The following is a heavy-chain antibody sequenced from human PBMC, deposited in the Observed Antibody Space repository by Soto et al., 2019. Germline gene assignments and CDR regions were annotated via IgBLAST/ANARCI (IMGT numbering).Heavy chain of an antibody. Sequence: QVQLQESGPRLVKPSETVSLTCTVSGGSVSSDTHYWSWIRLPPGKRLEWIGFIYSSGSTNYNPSLKSQVTMSVDTSKNQFSLKLRSVIVADTAVYNCARFVRSCSGTTCYTRADVWGQGTTVSVSS. V-gene: IGHV4-61*01. CDR2: IYSSGST. CDR3: ARFVRSCSGTTCYTRADV. D-gene: IGHD2-2*02. CDR1: GGSVSSDTHY. J-gene: IGHJ6*02.